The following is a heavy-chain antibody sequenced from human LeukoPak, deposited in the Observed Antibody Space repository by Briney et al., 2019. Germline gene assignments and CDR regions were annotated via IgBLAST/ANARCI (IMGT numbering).Heavy chain of an antibody. CDR2: ISSSGNYI. J-gene: IGHJ6*03. CDR1: GFTFTSYS. V-gene: IGHV3-21*01. Sequence: GGSLRLSCAASGFTFTSYSMNWVRQAPGKGLEWVSSISSSGNYIYYADSVKGRFTISRDNARNSLYLQMNSLRAEDTAVYYCARLVRGRRWLQTRGEYYYMDVWGKGTTVTVSS. CDR3: ARLVRGRRWLQTRGEYYYMDV. D-gene: IGHD5-24*01.